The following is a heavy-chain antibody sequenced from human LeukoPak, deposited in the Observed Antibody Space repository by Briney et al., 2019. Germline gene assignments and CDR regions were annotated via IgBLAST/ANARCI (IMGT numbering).Heavy chain of an antibody. CDR2: ISWNSGSI. J-gene: IGHJ4*02. CDR3: AKDVGLGDSLDY. V-gene: IGHV3-9*01. D-gene: IGHD4-17*01. CDR1: GFTFDDYA. Sequence: GGSLRLSCAASGFTFDDYAMHWVRQAPGKGLEWVSGISWNSGSIGYADSVKGRFTISRDNAKNSLYLQMNSLRAEDTALYYCAKDVGLGDSLDYWGQGTLVTVSS.